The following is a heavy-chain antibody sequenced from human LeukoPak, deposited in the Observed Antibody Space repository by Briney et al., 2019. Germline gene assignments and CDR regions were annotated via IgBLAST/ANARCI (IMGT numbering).Heavy chain of an antibody. V-gene: IGHV3-20*04. Sequence: GGSLRLSCAASGFTSGFTFDDYGMNWVRQVPGKGLEWVSGISRDGGRTGYADSVQGRFTISRDSSRNSLHLQMNSLRVEDTAFYYCVKDSNYDFWSGYKGFDNWGQGTLVTVSS. D-gene: IGHD3-3*01. J-gene: IGHJ4*02. CDR2: ISRDGGRT. CDR3: VKDSNYDFWSGYKGFDN. CDR1: GFTFDDYG.